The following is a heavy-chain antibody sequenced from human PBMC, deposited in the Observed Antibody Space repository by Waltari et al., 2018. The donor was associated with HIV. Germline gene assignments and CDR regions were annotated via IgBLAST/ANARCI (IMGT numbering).Heavy chain of an antibody. CDR1: GGSISSSSYY. CDR3: ARQAPRVVGRFGFDY. J-gene: IGHJ4*02. Sequence: QLQLQESGPGLVKPSETLSLTCTVSGGSISSSSYYWGWIRQPPGKGLEWIGSIYYSGSTYYNPSLKSRVTISVDTSKNQFSLKLSSVTAADTAVYYCARQAPRVVGRFGFDYWGQGTLVTVSS. V-gene: IGHV4-39*01. D-gene: IGHD3-10*01. CDR2: IYYSGST.